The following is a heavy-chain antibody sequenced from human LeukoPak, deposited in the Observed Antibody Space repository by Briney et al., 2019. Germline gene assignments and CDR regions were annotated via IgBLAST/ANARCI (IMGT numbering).Heavy chain of an antibody. CDR3: ARATYYYGSGLRLTGDYYYYMDV. V-gene: IGHV4-34*01. J-gene: IGHJ6*03. CDR2: INHSGST. CDR1: GGSFSGYY. D-gene: IGHD3-10*01. Sequence: SETLSLTCAVYGGSFSGYYWSWIRQPPGKGLEWIGEINHSGSTNYNPSLKSRVTISVDTSKNQFSLKLSSVTAADTAVYYCARATYYYGSGLRLTGDYYYYMDVWGKGTTVTVSS.